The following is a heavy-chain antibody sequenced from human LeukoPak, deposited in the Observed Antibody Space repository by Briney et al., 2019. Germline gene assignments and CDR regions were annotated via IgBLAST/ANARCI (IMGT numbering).Heavy chain of an antibody. CDR2: ISYDGSNK. V-gene: IGHV3-30-3*01. Sequence: PGGSLRLSCAASGFTFSSYAMHWVRQAPGKGLEWVAVISYDGSNKYYADSVKGRFTISRDNSKNTLYLQMNSLRAEDTAVYYCARGPAWNDVFYYYGMDVRGQGTTVTVSS. D-gene: IGHD1-1*01. CDR3: ARGPAWNDVFYYYGMDV. CDR1: GFTFSSYA. J-gene: IGHJ6*02.